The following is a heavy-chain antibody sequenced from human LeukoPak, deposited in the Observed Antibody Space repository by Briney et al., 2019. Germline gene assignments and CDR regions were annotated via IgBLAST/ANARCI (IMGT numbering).Heavy chain of an antibody. V-gene: IGHV4-59*12. CDR3: ARDRNYDLLTGFRDLDY. CDR1: GDSISNYY. J-gene: IGHJ4*02. Sequence: SETLSLTCTVSGDSISNYYWAWIRQPPGKGLEWIGYIHYSGTTYYNPSLKSRVTISVDMSKNQVSLKLSSVTAADTAVYYCARDRNYDLLTGFRDLDYWGQGTLITVSS. D-gene: IGHD3-9*01. CDR2: IHYSGTT.